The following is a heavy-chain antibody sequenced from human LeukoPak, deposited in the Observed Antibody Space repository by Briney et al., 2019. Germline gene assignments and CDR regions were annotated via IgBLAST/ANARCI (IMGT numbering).Heavy chain of an antibody. V-gene: IGHV3-21*04. J-gene: IGHJ4*02. D-gene: IGHD6-19*01. CDR1: GFTFSSYS. CDR3: AKGYSSGWYTVFDY. Sequence: PGGSLRLSCAASGFTFSSYSMNWVRQAPGKGLEWVSSISSSSSYIYYADSVKGRFTISRDNAKNSLFLQMNSLRAEDTALYYCAKGYSSGWYTVFDYWGQGTLVTVSS. CDR2: ISSSSSYI.